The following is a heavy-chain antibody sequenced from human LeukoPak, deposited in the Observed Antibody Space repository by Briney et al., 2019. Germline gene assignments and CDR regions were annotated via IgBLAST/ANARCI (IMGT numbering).Heavy chain of an antibody. V-gene: IGHV3-23*01. J-gene: IGHJ4*02. Sequence: GGSLRLSCAASGFTFSSYAMSWVRQAPGKGLEWVSAISGSGGSTYYADSVKGRFTISRDNSKNTLYLQMNSLRAEGTAVYYCAKEEHSSGWGTMAQNYWGQGTLVTVSS. D-gene: IGHD6-19*01. CDR2: ISGSGGST. CDR1: GFTFSSYA. CDR3: AKEEHSSGWGTMAQNY.